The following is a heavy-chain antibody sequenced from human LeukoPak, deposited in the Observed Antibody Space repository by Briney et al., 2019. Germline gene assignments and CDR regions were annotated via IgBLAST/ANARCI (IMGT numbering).Heavy chain of an antibody. CDR3: ARGPSCSSTSCHRGATWFDP. J-gene: IGHJ5*02. CDR1: GFTFDDYG. Sequence: PGGSLRLSCAASGFTFDDYGMSWVRQAPGKGLEWIGYIYYSGSTNYNPSLKSRVTISVDTSKNQFSLKLSSVTAADTAVYYCARGPSCSSTSCHRGATWFDPWGQGTLVTVSS. D-gene: IGHD2-2*01. CDR2: IYYSGST. V-gene: IGHV4-59*01.